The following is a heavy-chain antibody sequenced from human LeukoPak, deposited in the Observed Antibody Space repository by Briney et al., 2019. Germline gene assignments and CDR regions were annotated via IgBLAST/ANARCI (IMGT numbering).Heavy chain of an antibody. V-gene: IGHV1-69*01. D-gene: IGHD5-12*01. Sequence: SVKVSCKASGGTFSSYAISWVRQAPGQGLEWMGGNIPTFGTANYAQKFQGRVTITADESTSTAYMELSSLRSEDTAVYYCARAPSEWLRVDNWFDPWGQGTLVTVSS. CDR3: ARAPSEWLRVDNWFDP. CDR2: NIPTFGTA. CDR1: GGTFSSYA. J-gene: IGHJ5*02.